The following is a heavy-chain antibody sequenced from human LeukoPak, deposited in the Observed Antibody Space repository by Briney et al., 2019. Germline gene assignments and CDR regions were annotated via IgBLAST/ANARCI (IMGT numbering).Heavy chain of an antibody. CDR2: INSDGSTT. J-gene: IGHJ4*02. D-gene: IGHD3-10*01. CDR3: ARAVYGSGMGVDY. Sequence: GGSLRLSCAASRFTFSSYWMHWVRQAPGKGLVWVSRINSDGSTTIYADSVKGRFTISRDNAKTTLYLQMNSLRAEDTAVYYCARAVYGSGMGVDYWGQGTLVTVSS. CDR1: RFTFSSYW. V-gene: IGHV3-74*01.